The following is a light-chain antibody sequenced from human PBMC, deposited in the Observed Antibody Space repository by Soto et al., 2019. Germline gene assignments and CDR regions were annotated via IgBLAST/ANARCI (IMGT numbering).Light chain of an antibody. CDR1: QSVTGSY. J-gene: IGKJ3*01. CDR3: QQYGSSRFT. Sequence: EIVLTQSPGTLSLSPGERATLSCRASQSVTGSYLAWYQQKPGQAPRLLIYDASSRATGIPDRFSGSGSGTDFHLTISRLEPEDFAVYYCQQYGSSRFTFGPGTKVDIK. CDR2: DAS. V-gene: IGKV3-20*01.